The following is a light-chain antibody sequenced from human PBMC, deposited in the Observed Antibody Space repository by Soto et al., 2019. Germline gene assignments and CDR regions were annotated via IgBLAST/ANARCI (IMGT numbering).Light chain of an antibody. CDR1: QSISSW. J-gene: IGKJ1*01. CDR3: QQSNRNWT. V-gene: IGKV1-5*03. CDR2: KAS. Sequence: DIRMTQSPSTLSASVGDRVTITCRASQSISSWLAWYQQKPGKAPKLLIYKASSLKSGVPSRFSGSGSGTEFTLTITSLQPDDFATYYCQQSNRNWTFGQGTKVEIK.